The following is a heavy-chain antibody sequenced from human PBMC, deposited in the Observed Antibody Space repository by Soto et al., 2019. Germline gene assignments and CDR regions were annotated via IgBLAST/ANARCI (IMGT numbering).Heavy chain of an antibody. CDR2: IAPSSSSI. D-gene: IGHD2-2*01. CDR3: ARVRCSTTRCQVPYYLDC. CDR1: GFIFSGYS. V-gene: IGHV3-21*01. Sequence: EVRLVESGGGLVKPGGSLRLSCAASGFIFSGYSMTWVRQTPGKGLEWVSSIAPSSSSIYYADSVKGRFAISRDNTENSLFLQINSLRADDTAEYYCARVRCSTTRCQVPYYLDCWGQGTLVTVSS. J-gene: IGHJ4*02.